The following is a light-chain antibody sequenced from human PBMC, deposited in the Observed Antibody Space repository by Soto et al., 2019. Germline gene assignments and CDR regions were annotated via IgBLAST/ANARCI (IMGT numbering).Light chain of an antibody. CDR2: GAS. J-gene: IGKJ4*01. CDR3: QQYALSPLT. V-gene: IGKV3-20*01. Sequence: EIVLTQSPGTLSLSPGESATLSCRASQTILSSYLAWYQQKRGQSPRLLIYGASSRATGIPDRFSGDWSGTDFTLNISGLEPEDFAVYYCQQYALSPLTFGGGTKVEI. CDR1: QTILSSY.